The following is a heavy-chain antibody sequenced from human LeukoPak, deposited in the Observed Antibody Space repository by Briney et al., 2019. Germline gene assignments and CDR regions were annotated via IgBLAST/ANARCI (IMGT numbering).Heavy chain of an antibody. CDR3: AVGTYYYYMDV. V-gene: IGHV4-59*01. J-gene: IGHJ6*03. D-gene: IGHD6-13*01. CDR2: IYYSGST. CDR1: GGSISSYY. Sequence: MSSETLSLTCTVSGGSISSYYWSWIRQPPGKGLEWIGYIYYSGSTNYNPSLKSRVTISVDTSKNQFSLKLSSVTAADTAVYYCAVGTYYYYMDVWGKGTSVTVSS.